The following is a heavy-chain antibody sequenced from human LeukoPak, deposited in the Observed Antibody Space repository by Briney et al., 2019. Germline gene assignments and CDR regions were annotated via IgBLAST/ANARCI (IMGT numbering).Heavy chain of an antibody. D-gene: IGHD1-14*01. J-gene: IGHJ4*02. V-gene: IGHV3-74*01. CDR1: GFTFSSYW. CDR2: INSDGSST. CDR3: ARDTGSFDHFDY. Sequence: GGSLRLSCAASGFTFSSYWMHWVRQAPGKGLVWVSRINSDGSSTSYADSVKGRFTISRDNAKNSLYLQMNSLRAEDTAVYYCARDTGSFDHFDYWGQGTLVTVSS.